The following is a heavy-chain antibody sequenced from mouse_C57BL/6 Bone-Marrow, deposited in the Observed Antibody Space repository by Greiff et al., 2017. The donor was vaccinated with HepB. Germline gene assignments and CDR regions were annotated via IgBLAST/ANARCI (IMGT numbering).Heavy chain of an antibody. Sequence: QVQLQHPGAELVMPGASVKLSCKASGYTFTSYWMHWVKQRPGQGLEWIGEIDPSDSYTNYNQKFKGKSTLTVDKSSSTAYMQLSSLTSEDSAVYYCARGDYYGSYWYFDVWGTGTTVTVSS. CDR2: IDPSDSYT. CDR1: GYTFTSYW. V-gene: IGHV1-69*01. J-gene: IGHJ1*03. D-gene: IGHD1-1*01. CDR3: ARGDYYGSYWYFDV.